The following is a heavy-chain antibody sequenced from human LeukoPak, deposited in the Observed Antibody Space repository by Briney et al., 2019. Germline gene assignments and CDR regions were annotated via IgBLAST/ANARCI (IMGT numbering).Heavy chain of an antibody. V-gene: IGHV6-1*01. J-gene: IGHJ4*02. CDR2: TYYRSKLYN. Sequence: SQTRSLTCALSGDSLSSNCAAWNWLRQSPSRGLEWLGRTYYRSKLYNASAEAGKSQITINPDTSNNTLSAQLNSVTPEDTAVYYCARGPYSSSWYILDYWGQGTLVTVSS. CDR3: ARGPYSSSWYILDY. CDR1: GDSLSSNCAA. D-gene: IGHD6-13*01.